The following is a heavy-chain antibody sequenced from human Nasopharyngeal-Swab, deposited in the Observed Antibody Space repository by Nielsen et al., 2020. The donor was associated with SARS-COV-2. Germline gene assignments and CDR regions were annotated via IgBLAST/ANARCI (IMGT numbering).Heavy chain of an antibody. CDR3: ASLSAVTTSDY. V-gene: IGHV1-2*06. J-gene: IGHJ4*02. D-gene: IGHD4-17*01. CDR2: INPNSGGP. Sequence: ASVKVSCKASGYTFTGYYMHWVRQAPGQGLEWMGRINPNSGGPNYAQKFQGRVTMTRDTSISTAYMELSRLRSDDTAVYYCASLSAVTTSDYWGQGTLVTVSS. CDR1: GYTFTGYY.